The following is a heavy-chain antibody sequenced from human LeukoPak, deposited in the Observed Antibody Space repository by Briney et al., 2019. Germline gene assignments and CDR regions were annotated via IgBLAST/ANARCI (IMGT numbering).Heavy chain of an antibody. CDR2: INHSGST. CDR1: GGSFSGYY. J-gene: IGHJ4*02. D-gene: IGHD3-3*01. V-gene: IGHV4-34*01. Sequence: SETLSLTCAVYGGSFSGYYWSWIRQPPGKGLEWIGEINHSGSTNYNPSLKSRVTISVDTSKNQFSLKLSSVTAADTAVYYCGGGPTIQVRVSFRNLNYGGRGTLLTVSS. CDR3: GGGPTIQVRVSFRNLNY.